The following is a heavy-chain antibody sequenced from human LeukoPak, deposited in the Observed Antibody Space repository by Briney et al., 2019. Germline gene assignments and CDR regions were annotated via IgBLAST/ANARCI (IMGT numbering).Heavy chain of an antibody. CDR1: GFTFSSYG. D-gene: IGHD3-16*02. J-gene: IGHJ6*02. Sequence: GGSLRLSCATSGFTFSSYGMHWVRQAPGKGLEWVAVIWYGGSNKYYADSVKGRFTISRDNSKNTLYLQMNSLRSEDTAVYYCATLLSQNYYYYGMDVWGQGTTVTVSS. CDR2: IWYGGSNK. CDR3: ATLLSQNYYYYGMDV. V-gene: IGHV3-30*02.